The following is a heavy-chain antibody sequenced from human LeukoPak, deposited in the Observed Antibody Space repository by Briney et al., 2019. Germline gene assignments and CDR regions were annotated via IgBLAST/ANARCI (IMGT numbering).Heavy chain of an antibody. CDR3: ARHGHYDILTGYYSGAFDI. CDR1: GGSINNYY. J-gene: IGHJ3*02. Sequence: PSETLSLTCTVSGGSINNYYWSWIRQPPGKGLEWIGSIYYSGSTYYNPSLKSRVTISVDTSKNQFSLKLSSVTAADTAVYYCARHGHYDILTGYYSGAFDIWGQGTMVTVSS. V-gene: IGHV4-39*01. D-gene: IGHD3-9*01. CDR2: IYYSGST.